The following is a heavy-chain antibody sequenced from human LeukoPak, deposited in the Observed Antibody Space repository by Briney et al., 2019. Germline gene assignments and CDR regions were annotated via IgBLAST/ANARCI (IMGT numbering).Heavy chain of an antibody. CDR2: IYTSGST. CDR1: GGSISSGSYY. Sequence: SETLSLTCTVSGGSISSGSYYWSWIRQPAGKGLEWIGRIYTSGSTNYNPSLKSRVTISVDTSKNQFSLKLSPVTAADTAVYYCARERHYYDSSGYRNWFDPWGQGTLVTVSS. J-gene: IGHJ5*02. V-gene: IGHV4-61*02. CDR3: ARERHYYDSSGYRNWFDP. D-gene: IGHD3-22*01.